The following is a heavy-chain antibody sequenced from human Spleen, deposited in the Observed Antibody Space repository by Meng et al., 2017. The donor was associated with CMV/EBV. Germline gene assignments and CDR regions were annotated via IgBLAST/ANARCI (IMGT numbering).Heavy chain of an antibody. CDR2: INPNTGAT. J-gene: IGHJ5*02. CDR1: GYSFTAYY. V-gene: IGHV1-2*02. Sequence: ASVKVSCKASGYSFTAYYMNWVRQAPGQGLEWVGWINPNTGATDYAQKFQGRVTVTRDTSISTVYMELSNLRSDDSAVYYCAKDIVEVVATMAYESWGQGTLVTVSS. D-gene: IGHD2-15*01. CDR3: AKDIVEVVATMAYES.